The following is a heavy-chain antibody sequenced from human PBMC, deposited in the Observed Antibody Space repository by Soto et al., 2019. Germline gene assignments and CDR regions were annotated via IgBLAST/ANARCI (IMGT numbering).Heavy chain of an antibody. V-gene: IGHV1-69*01. Sequence: QVQLVQSGAEVKKPGSSVKVSCRASGGHFDRFALSWLRQAHGQGLEWMGGIIPFLSATTYAHKFQGRVTSTADEPANTLYVELRTMTSDDTAVYYRARGEDDYGDFGSMDVRGQGTSVTVSS. CDR2: IIPFLSAT. CDR3: ARGEDDYGDFGSMDV. J-gene: IGHJ6*02. D-gene: IGHD4-17*01. CDR1: GGHFDRFA.